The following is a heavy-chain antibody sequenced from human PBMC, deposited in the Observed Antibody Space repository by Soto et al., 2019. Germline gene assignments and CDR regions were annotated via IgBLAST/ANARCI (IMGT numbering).Heavy chain of an antibody. CDR2: ISYDGGNE. CDR1: RFSFSTYA. V-gene: IGHV3-30-3*01. J-gene: IGHJ3*02. Sequence: QVQLVESGGCVVQPGRSLRLSCAASRFSFSTYAIHWVRQAPGKGLEWVAGISYDGGNEYYADSVKGRFTISRDNSKSTLYLKMNSLGPDDTAVYYCARDRSGSHEIDDSLDIWGRGTMVTVSS. D-gene: IGHD1-26*01. CDR3: ARDRSGSHEIDDSLDI.